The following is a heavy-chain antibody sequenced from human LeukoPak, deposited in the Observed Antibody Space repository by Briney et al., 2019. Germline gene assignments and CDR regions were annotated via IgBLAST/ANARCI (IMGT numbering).Heavy chain of an antibody. Sequence: PSETLSLTCTVSGGSISSSSYYWGWIRQPLGKGLEWIGSIYYSGSTYYNPSLKSRVTISVDTSKNQFSLKLSSVTAADTAVYYCASRSGSYYGGVDYWGQGTLVTVSS. CDR2: IYYSGST. V-gene: IGHV4-39*01. CDR1: GGSISSSSYY. D-gene: IGHD1-26*01. J-gene: IGHJ4*02. CDR3: ASRSGSYYGGVDY.